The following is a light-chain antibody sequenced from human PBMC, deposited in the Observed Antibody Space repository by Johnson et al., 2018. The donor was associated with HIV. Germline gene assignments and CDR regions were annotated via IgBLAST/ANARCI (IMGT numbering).Light chain of an antibody. CDR2: RNN. V-gene: IGLV1-51*02. CDR3: GTWVGSLSACV. CDR1: SSNIGNNY. J-gene: IGLJ1*01. Sequence: QSVLTQPPSVSAAPGQKVTISCSGSSSNIGNNYVSWYQQLPGTAPKLLIYRNNQRPSGVPDRFSGSKSGTSASLVITGLQTGDEADYYCGTWVGSLSACVFGTGTKVTVL.